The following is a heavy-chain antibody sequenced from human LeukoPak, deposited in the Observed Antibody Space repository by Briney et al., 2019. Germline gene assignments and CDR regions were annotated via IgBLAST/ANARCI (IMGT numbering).Heavy chain of an antibody. J-gene: IGHJ4*02. CDR1: GGSISGYY. V-gene: IGHV4-59*08. CDR3: ARHPGIAAAEIDY. D-gene: IGHD6-13*01. Sequence: SETLSLTCTVSGGSISGYYWSWTRQPPGKGLEWIGYIYYSGSTSYNPSLKSRVTISLDTSKNQFSLKLSSVTAADTAVYYCARHPGIAAAEIDYWGQGTLVTVSS. CDR2: IYYSGST.